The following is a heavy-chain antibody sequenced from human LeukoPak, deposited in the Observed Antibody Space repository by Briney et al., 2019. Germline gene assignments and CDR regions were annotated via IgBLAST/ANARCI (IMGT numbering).Heavy chain of an antibody. D-gene: IGHD6-13*01. V-gene: IGHV3-21*01. CDR1: GFTSSSYS. CDR3: ARSAYSSSWHNWFDP. J-gene: IGHJ5*02. CDR2: ISSSSSYI. Sequence: PGGSLRLSCAASGFTSSSYSMNWVRQAPGKGLEWVSSISSSSSYIYYADSVKGRFTISRDNAKNSLYLQMNSLRAEDTAVYYCARSAYSSSWHNWFDPWGQGTLVTVSS.